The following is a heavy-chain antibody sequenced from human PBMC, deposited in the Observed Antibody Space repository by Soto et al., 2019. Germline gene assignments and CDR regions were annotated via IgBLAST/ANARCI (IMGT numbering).Heavy chain of an antibody. CDR3: AADLGPPYDSNNWFDP. CDR2: VKNDGGAT. V-gene: IGHV3-15*07. Sequence: EVQLVESGGDLVKPGGSLRLSCAASGFIFSHAWFHWVRQPPGKGLELVDRVKNDGGATDYAPSVKGRFIISRDDSKEMVYLQMSSLRTEDTAIYYCAADLGPPYDSNNWFDPWGQGTLVTVSS. D-gene: IGHD2-21*01. CDR1: GFIFSHAW. J-gene: IGHJ5*02.